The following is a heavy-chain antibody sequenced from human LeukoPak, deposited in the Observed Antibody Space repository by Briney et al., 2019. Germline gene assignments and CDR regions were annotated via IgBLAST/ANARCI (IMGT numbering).Heavy chain of an antibody. Sequence: SETLSLTCTVSGDSISSGSYYWSWIRQPAGKGLQWIGRIFSDGSTNYSPSLKSRVTISLETAKNQFSLKLNSVTAADTAMYYCAKDIVLVVAATPGDAFDIWGQGTMVTVSS. J-gene: IGHJ3*02. D-gene: IGHD2-15*01. CDR2: IFSDGST. CDR1: GDSISSGSYY. V-gene: IGHV4-61*02. CDR3: AKDIVLVVAATPGDAFDI.